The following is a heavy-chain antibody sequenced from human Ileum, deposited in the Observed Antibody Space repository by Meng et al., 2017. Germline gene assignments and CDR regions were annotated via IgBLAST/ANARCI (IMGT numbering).Heavy chain of an antibody. CDR3: ARHGGYSQDF. V-gene: IGHV4-4*02. CDR2: ISHSGSA. CDR1: SGSVSSNTY. J-gene: IGHJ4*02. Sequence: QVQLKEPGAGRVRPSGTRSLTCACSSGSVSSNTYWSWVRQPPGKGLEWIGQISHSGSAYYNPSLKSRVTMSVDKSKSQFSLMLTSVTAADTAIYYCARHGGYSQDFWGQGTLVTVSS. D-gene: IGHD4-23*01.